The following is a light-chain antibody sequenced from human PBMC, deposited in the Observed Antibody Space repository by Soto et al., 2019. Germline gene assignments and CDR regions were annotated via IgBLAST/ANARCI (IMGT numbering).Light chain of an antibody. CDR3: SSYAASNNLGV. Sequence: QSALTQPPSASGSPGQSVTISCTGTSSDVGGYNYVSWYQQHPGKAPKLMIYEVSKRPSGVPDRFSGSKSGNKASLTVSGRQDEDEADYYCSSYAASNNLGVFGTGTKLTVL. CDR2: EVS. CDR1: SSDVGGYNY. J-gene: IGLJ1*01. V-gene: IGLV2-8*01.